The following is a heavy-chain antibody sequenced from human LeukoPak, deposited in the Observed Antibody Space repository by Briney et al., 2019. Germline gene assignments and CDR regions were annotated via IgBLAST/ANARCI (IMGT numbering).Heavy chain of an antibody. V-gene: IGHV3-23*05. J-gene: IGHJ4*02. D-gene: IGHD3-22*01. CDR3: ARGDDSGYYDYFDY. CDR2: IYTGGNT. CDR1: GFTFNVYA. Sequence: PGGSLRLSCAASGFTFNVYAMSLVRQAPGKGLEWVSTIYTGGNTYYAASVKGRFTISRDFSKNTVFLHMNSLRAEDTAMYYCARGDDSGYYDYFDYWGQGALVTVSS.